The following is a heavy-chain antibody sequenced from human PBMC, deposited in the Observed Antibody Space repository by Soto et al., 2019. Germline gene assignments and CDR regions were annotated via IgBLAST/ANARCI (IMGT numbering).Heavy chain of an antibody. V-gene: IGHV6-1*01. Sequence: PSQTLSLTCAISGYKVSEISAAWNWIRQSPSRGLEWLGRTYYRSKWYNDYAVSVKSRITINPDTSKNQFSLQLNSVTPEDTAVYYCARSEITIFGVVPAAYYYYYGMDVWGQGTTVTVSS. CDR3: ARSEITIFGVVPAAYYYYYGMDV. CDR1: GYKVSEISAA. J-gene: IGHJ6*02. CDR2: TYYRSKWYN. D-gene: IGHD3-3*01.